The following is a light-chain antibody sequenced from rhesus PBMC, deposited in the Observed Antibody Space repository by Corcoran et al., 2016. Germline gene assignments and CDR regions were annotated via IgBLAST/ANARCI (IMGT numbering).Light chain of an antibody. Sequence: GERVTIDCKSSQSLLYSSNNQNYLAWYQQKPGQAPTLLIYWASTRESGVPNRFSGRGSGTDFTLTISGLQAEDVAVYYCQQYYTSPYNFGQGTKVEIK. CDR1: QSLLYSSNNQNY. CDR3: QQYYTSPYN. J-gene: IGKJ2*01. V-gene: IGKV4-1*01. CDR2: WAS.